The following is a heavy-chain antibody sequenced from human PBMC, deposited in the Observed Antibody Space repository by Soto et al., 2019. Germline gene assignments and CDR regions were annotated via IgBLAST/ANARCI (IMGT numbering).Heavy chain of an antibody. CDR1: GGSISSGGYY. CDR2: IYYSGST. Sequence: SETLSLTCTVSGGSISSGGYYWSCIRQHPGKGLEWIGYIYYSGSTYYNPSLKSRVTISVDTSKNQFSLKLSSVTAADTAVYYCARDRWGSDYDFWSGSGTDAFDIWGQGAMVTVSS. D-gene: IGHD3-3*01. CDR3: ARDRWGSDYDFWSGSGTDAFDI. J-gene: IGHJ3*02. V-gene: IGHV4-31*03.